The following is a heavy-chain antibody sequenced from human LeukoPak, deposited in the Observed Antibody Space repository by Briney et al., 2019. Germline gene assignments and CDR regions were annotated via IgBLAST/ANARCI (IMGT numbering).Heavy chain of an antibody. D-gene: IGHD5-18*01. V-gene: IGHV4-34*01. CDR2: INHSGST. J-gene: IGHJ4*02. CDR1: GGSFSGYY. CDR3: ARGGYSYGYKY. Sequence: SETLSLTCAVYGGSFSGYYWSWIRQPPGQGLEWIGEINHSGSTNYNPSLKSRVTISVATSKNQFSLKLSSVTAADTAVYYCARGGYSYGYKYWGQGTLVTVSS.